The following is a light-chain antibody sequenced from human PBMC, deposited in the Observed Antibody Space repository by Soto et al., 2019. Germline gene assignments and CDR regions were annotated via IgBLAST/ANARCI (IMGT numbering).Light chain of an antibody. J-gene: IGKJ5*01. CDR1: QSVSSN. CDR3: QQYNNWPPIT. V-gene: IGKV3-15*01. Sequence: MVMTQPPATLSVSPGERANLSCRSSQSVSSNLAWYQQKPGQAPRLLIYGASTRATGIPARFSGSGSGTEFTLTISSLQSEDFAVYYCQQYNNWPPITFGQGTRLEI. CDR2: GAS.